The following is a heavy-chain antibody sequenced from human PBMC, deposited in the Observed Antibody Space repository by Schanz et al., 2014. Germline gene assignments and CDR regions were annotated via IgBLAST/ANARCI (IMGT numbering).Heavy chain of an antibody. Sequence: QVQLVQSGAEVKKPGSSVKVSCKASGGTFSTYTISWVRQAPGQGLEWMGWMNPDSGNTGYAQKFQGRVTMTRNTSISTAYMELSSLRSEDTAVYYCATLDYADSVSWGQGTLVTVSS. D-gene: IGHD4-17*01. CDR1: GGTFSTYT. CDR2: MNPDSGNT. V-gene: IGHV1-8*02. J-gene: IGHJ5*02. CDR3: ATLDYADSVS.